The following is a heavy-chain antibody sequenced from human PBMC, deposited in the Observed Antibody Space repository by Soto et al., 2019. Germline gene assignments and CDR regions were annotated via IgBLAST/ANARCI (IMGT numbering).Heavy chain of an antibody. V-gene: IGHV3-11*01. CDR2: ISSSGSTI. CDR3: ARDLRGSSSHWDYYYGMDV. D-gene: IGHD6-6*01. CDR1: GFTFSDYY. Sequence: QVQLVESGGGLVKPGGSLRLSCAASGFTFSDYYMSWIRQAPGKGLEWVSYISSSGSTIYYADSVKGRFTISRDNAKNXLXXQMNSLGAEDTAVYYCARDLRGSSSHWDYYYGMDVWGQGTTVTVSS. J-gene: IGHJ6*02.